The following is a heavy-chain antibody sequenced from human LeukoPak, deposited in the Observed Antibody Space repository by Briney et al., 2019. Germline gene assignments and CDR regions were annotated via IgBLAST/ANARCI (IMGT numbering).Heavy chain of an antibody. V-gene: IGHV4-59*04. J-gene: IGHJ4*02. CDR1: GFTFSSYN. D-gene: IGHD6-13*01. CDR2: TYYSGST. CDR3: ARLVGSSWYREVLRGRDY. Sequence: GSLRLSCAASGFTFSSYNMNWVRQAPGKGLEWIGYTYYSGSTYYNPSLKSRVTMSVDTSKNQFSLKLTSVTAADTAVYYCARLVGSSWYREVLRGRDYWGQGTLVTVSS.